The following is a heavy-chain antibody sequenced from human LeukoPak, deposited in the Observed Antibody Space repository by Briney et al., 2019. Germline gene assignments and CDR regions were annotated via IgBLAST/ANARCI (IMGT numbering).Heavy chain of an antibody. V-gene: IGHV3-48*03. Sequence: GGSLRLSCAASGFTFSSYEMNWVRQAPGKGLEWVSYISSSGSTIYYADSVKGRFTISRDNSKNTLFLQMNFLGPEDTAIYTCASAATATVDYWGQGTLVTVSS. CDR3: ASAATATVDY. J-gene: IGHJ4*02. D-gene: IGHD1-1*01. CDR1: GFTFSSYE. CDR2: ISSSGSTI.